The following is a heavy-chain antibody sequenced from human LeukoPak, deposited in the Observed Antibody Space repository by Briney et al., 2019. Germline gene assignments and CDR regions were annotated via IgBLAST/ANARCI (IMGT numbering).Heavy chain of an antibody. Sequence: ASVKVSCKASGYTFTSCDINWVRQATGQGLEWMGWMNPNSGNAGYGQSFQGRITMTGDISIGTAYMELSNLTSEDTAIYYCTRGSSGRRDNWGQGTLVTVSA. V-gene: IGHV1-8*01. CDR1: GYTFTSCD. CDR2: MNPNSGNA. CDR3: TRGSSGRRDN. D-gene: IGHD6-19*01. J-gene: IGHJ4*02.